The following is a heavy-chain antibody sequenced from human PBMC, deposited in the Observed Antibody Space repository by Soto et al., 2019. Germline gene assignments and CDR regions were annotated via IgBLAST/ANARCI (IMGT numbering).Heavy chain of an antibody. CDR2: ISAYNGNT. J-gene: IGHJ5*02. CDR1: GYTFTSYG. V-gene: IGHV1-18*01. D-gene: IGHD2-2*01. Sequence: ASVKVSCKASGYTFTSYGISWVRQAPGQGLEWMGWISAYNGNTNYAQKLQGRVAMTTDTSTSTAYMELRSLRSDDTAVYYCARDVVVVPAAKWFDPWGQGTLVTVS. CDR3: ARDVVVVPAAKWFDP.